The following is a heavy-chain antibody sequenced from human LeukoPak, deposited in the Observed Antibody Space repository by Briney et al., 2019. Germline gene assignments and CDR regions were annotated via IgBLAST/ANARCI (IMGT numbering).Heavy chain of an antibody. CDR1: GGSISNSRYY. CDR2: IFYSGAT. CDR3: ASSYYYDSSGYRDY. Sequence: SETLSLTCSVSGGSISNSRYYWGWLRQPPGKGLEWIGSIFYSGATNSNPSLRSRLTISVDTSKNQFSLKLGSVTAADTAVYYCASSYYYDSSGYRDYWGQGTLVTVSS. J-gene: IGHJ4*02. V-gene: IGHV4-39*07. D-gene: IGHD3-22*01.